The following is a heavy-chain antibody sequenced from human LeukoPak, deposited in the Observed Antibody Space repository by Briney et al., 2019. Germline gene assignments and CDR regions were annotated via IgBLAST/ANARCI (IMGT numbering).Heavy chain of an antibody. Sequence: SVKVSCKASGGTFTSYAISWVRQAPGQGLEWMGGIIPIFGTANYAQKFQGRVTITTDESTSTAYMELSSLRSEDTAVYYCARRWDYGDSYFDYWGQRSLVTVSS. V-gene: IGHV1-69*05. D-gene: IGHD4-17*01. CDR1: GGTFTSYA. CDR3: ARRWDYGDSYFDY. J-gene: IGHJ4*02. CDR2: IIPIFGTA.